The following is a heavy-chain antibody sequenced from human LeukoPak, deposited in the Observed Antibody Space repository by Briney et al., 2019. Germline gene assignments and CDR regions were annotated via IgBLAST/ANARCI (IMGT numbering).Heavy chain of an antibody. CDR2: ISSSSSYI. CDR3: ARIDWNDELVDY. V-gene: IGHV3-21*01. J-gene: IGHJ4*02. CDR1: GFTFSSYS. Sequence: TGGSLRLSCAASGFTFSSYSMNWVPQAPGKGLEWVSSISSSSSYIYYADSVKGRFTISRDNAKNSLYLQMNSLRAEDTAVYYCARIDWNDELVDYWGQGTLVTVSS. D-gene: IGHD1-1*01.